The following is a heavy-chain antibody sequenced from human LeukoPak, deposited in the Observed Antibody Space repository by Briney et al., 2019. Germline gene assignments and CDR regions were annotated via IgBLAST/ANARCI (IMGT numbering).Heavy chain of an antibody. D-gene: IGHD3-22*01. CDR2: TNPNSGGT. V-gene: IGHV1-2*02. J-gene: IGHJ4*02. CDR3: ARHYYDGGGY. CDR1: GYTFTVYY. Sequence: GASVKVSFKASGYTFTVYYIHWVRQAPGQGLEWMGWTNPNSGGTNSAQKFQGRVTMTRDTSISTAYMELSSLRSDDTAVYYCARHYYDGGGYWGQGALVTVSS.